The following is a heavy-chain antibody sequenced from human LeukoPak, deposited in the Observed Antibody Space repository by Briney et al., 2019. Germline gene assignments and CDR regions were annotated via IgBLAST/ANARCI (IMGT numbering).Heavy chain of an antibody. V-gene: IGHV3-30*02. CDR2: LQYDGSNK. CDR3: AIRGSPMVRNY. J-gene: IGHJ4*02. Sequence: PGGSLRLSCAASGFTFRAYGMHWARQAPGKGLEWVAYLQYDGSNKQYADSVKGRFSISRDNSKNILYLQMNSLRAEDTAVYYCAIRGSPMVRNYWGQGTLVTVSS. CDR1: GFTFRAYG. D-gene: IGHD3-10*01.